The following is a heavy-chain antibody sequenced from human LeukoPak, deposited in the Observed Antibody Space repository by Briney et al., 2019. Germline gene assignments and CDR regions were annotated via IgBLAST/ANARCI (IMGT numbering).Heavy chain of an antibody. CDR2: ISAYNGNT. Sequence: ASVKVSCKASGYTFTSYGISWVRQAPGQGLEWMGWISAYNGNTNYAQKLQGRVTITADESTSTAYMELSSLRSEDTAVYYCARGGSGYSYYYYGMDVWGQGTTVTVSS. D-gene: IGHD3-22*01. CDR3: ARGGSGYSYYYYGMDV. J-gene: IGHJ6*02. CDR1: GYTFTSYG. V-gene: IGHV1-18*01.